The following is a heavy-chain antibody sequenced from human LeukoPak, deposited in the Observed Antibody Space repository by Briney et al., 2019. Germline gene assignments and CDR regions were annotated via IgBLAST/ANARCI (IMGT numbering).Heavy chain of an antibody. CDR3: ARVLYYYDSSGYYSLAAFDI. V-gene: IGHV4-38-2*02. CDR2: IYHSGST. D-gene: IGHD3-22*01. Sequence: SETLSLTCTVSGYSISSGYYWGWIRQLPGKGLEWIGSIYHSGSTYYNPSLKSRVTISVDTSKNQFSLKLSSVTAADTAVYYCARVLYYYDSSGYYSLAAFDIWGQGTMVTVSS. J-gene: IGHJ3*02. CDR1: GYSISSGYY.